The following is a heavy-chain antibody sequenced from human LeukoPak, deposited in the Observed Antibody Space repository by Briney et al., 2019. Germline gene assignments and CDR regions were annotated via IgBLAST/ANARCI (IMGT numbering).Heavy chain of an antibody. CDR3: GRWGAKAGLDS. D-gene: IGHD6-19*01. V-gene: IGHV3-7*01. J-gene: IGHJ5*01. CDR2: INPSGSDK. CDR1: GFTLSNSW. Sequence: GGSLRLSCAGSGFTLSNSWMGWVRQAPGKGLEWVANINPSGSDKYYVDSAVGRFTVSKDNAKNSLYLQMNSLRVEDTGVYDCGRWGAKAGLDSWGRETLVSVSA.